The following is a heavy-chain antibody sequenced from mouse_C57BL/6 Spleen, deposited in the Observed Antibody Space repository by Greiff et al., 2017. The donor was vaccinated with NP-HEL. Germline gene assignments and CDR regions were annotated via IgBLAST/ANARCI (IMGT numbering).Heavy chain of an antibody. CDR3: ARIYYNGSSYGYFDV. CDR2: ISGGGGNT. J-gene: IGHJ1*03. D-gene: IGHD1-1*01. Sequence: EVKLVESGGGLVKPGGSLKLSCAASGFTFSSYTMSWVRQTPEKRLEWVATISGGGGNTYYPDSVKGRFTISRDNAKNTLYLQMSSLRSEDTALYYCARIYYNGSSYGYFDVWAQGPRSPSPQ. CDR1: GFTFSSYT. V-gene: IGHV5-9*01.